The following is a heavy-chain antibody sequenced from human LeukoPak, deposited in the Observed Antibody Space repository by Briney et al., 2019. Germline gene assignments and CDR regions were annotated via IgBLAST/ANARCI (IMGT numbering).Heavy chain of an antibody. CDR1: GGTFSSYA. J-gene: IGHJ4*02. Sequence: ASVKVSCKASGGTFSSYAISWVRQAPGQGLEWMGGIIPIFGTANYAQKFQGRVTIAADESTSTAYMELSSLRSEDTAVYYCARGVYGDYSYAYWGQGTLVTVSS. CDR2: IIPIFGTA. D-gene: IGHD4-17*01. V-gene: IGHV1-69*13. CDR3: ARGVYGDYSYAY.